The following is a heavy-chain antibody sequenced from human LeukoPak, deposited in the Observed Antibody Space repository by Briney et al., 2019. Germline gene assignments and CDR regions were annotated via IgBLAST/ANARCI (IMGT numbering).Heavy chain of an antibody. J-gene: IGHJ4*02. Sequence: SETLSLICTVSGGSISSSSYYWGWIRQPPGKGLEWIGSIYYSGSTYYNPSLKSRVTISVDTPKNQFSLKLSSVTAADTAVYYCARQIIGIAAAGTVDYWGQGTLVTVSS. V-gene: IGHV4-39*01. CDR2: IYYSGST. CDR3: ARQIIGIAAAGTVDY. CDR1: GGSISSSSYY. D-gene: IGHD6-13*01.